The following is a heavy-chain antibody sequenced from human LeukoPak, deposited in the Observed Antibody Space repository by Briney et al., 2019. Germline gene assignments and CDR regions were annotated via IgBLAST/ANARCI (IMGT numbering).Heavy chain of an antibody. D-gene: IGHD3-3*01. CDR1: GFTFSSYA. J-gene: IGHJ3*02. V-gene: IGHV3-23*01. Sequence: PGGSLRLSCAASGFTFSSYAMSWVRQAPGKGLEWVSAISGSGGSTYYAHSVKFRFTISRDNSKNTLYLQMNSLRAEDTAVYHCTQPTNRYYNFWSVYYTDFNKWGKGTIVTVSS. CDR2: ISGSGGST. CDR3: TQPTNRYYNFWSVYYTDFNK.